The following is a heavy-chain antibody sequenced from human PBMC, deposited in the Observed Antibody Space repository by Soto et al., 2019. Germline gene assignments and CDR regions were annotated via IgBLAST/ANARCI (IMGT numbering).Heavy chain of an antibody. Sequence: PSETLSLTCTVSGGSISSGGYYWSWIRQHPGKGLEWIGYIYYSGSTYYNPSLKSRVTISVDTSKNQFSLKLSSVAAADTAVYYCAREASTDWFDPWGQGTLVTVSS. J-gene: IGHJ5*02. CDR1: GGSISSGGYY. CDR3: AREASTDWFDP. V-gene: IGHV4-31*03. CDR2: IYYSGST.